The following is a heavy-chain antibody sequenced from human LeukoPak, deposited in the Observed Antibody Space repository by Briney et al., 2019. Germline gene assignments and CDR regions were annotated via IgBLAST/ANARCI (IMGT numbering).Heavy chain of an antibody. CDR3: ARDRRYGYYFDY. Sequence: GGSLRLSCAASGFTFSSYWMSWVRLAPGKGLEWVANIKQDGSEKYYVDSVRGRFSISRDNSKNSLYLQMNSLRADDTAVYYCARDRRYGYYFDYWGQGILVTVSS. J-gene: IGHJ4*02. CDR2: IKQDGSEK. CDR1: GFTFSSYW. D-gene: IGHD5-18*01. V-gene: IGHV3-7*01.